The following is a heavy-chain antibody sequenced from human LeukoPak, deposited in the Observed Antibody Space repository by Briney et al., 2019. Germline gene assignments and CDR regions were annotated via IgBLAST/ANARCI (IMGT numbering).Heavy chain of an antibody. D-gene: IGHD3-10*01. CDR3: ARDNAASYYSWFGT. Sequence: PSETLSLTCIVSGGSIRTSSYYWGWLRQTPGKGLEWIGSIHYSGSTYYNPSLKSRVTISVESTQFSLNLMSVTPADTAIYYCARDNAASYYSWFGTWGQGILVTVSS. CDR2: IHYSGST. V-gene: IGHV4-39*07. J-gene: IGHJ5*02. CDR1: GGSIRTSSYY.